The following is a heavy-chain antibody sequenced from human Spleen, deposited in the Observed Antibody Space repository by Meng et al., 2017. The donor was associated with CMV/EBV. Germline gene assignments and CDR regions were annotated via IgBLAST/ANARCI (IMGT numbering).Heavy chain of an antibody. J-gene: IGHJ3*02. CDR1: GVSFSSGYY. D-gene: IGHD1-26*01. CDR3: ARADSGNRQNSFDI. CDR2: VYYSGST. V-gene: IGHV4-61*01. Sequence: SETLSLTCSASGVSFSSGYYRSWIRHPPRKRPGGFGNVYYSGSTNYTPSLKSRFAISVDTSREQFSLKVISLTPADTAVYYCARADSGNRQNSFDIWGQGTMVTVSS.